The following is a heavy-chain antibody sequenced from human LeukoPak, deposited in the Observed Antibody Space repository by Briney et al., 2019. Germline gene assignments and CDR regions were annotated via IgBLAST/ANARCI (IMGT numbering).Heavy chain of an antibody. CDR2: ISSSGSAI. D-gene: IGHD3-10*01. CDR3: ARDLKVPGVYFDS. Sequence: PGGSLRLSCAASGFTFSSYEMNWVRQAPGNGLEWISYISSSGSAIYYTDSVKGRFTVSSDNAQSSLYLQMNGPRDEDTAVYYCARDLKVPGVYFDSWGQGTLVTVSS. CDR1: GFTFSSYE. V-gene: IGHV3-48*03. J-gene: IGHJ4*02.